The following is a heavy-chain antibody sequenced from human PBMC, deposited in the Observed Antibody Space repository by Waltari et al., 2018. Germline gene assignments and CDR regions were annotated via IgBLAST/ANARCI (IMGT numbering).Heavy chain of an antibody. J-gene: IGHJ6*02. V-gene: IGHV1-69*01. Sequence: QVQLVQSGAEVKKPGSSVKVSCKASGGTFSSYAISWVRQAPGQGLEWMGGIIPIFGTANYAQKFQGSVTITADESTSTAYMELRSLRSEDTAVYYCARGDSYGEEYYYYYGMDVWGQGTTVTVSS. CDR1: GGTFSSYA. CDR2: IIPIFGTA. D-gene: IGHD5-18*01. CDR3: ARGDSYGEEYYYYYGMDV.